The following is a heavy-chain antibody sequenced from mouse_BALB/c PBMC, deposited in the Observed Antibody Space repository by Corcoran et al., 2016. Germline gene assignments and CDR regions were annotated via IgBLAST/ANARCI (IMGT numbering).Heavy chain of an antibody. J-gene: IGHJ4*01. D-gene: IGHD2-14*01. CDR2: ISCYNGAT. V-gene: IGHV1S34*01. Sequence: LVKTGASVKISCKASGYSFTGYYMHWVKQSHGKSLEWMGYISCYNGATSYNQKFKGKATFTVDTSSSTAYMQFNSLTSEDSAVYYCARWRYDYAKDYWGQGTSVTVSS. CDR3: ARWRYDYAKDY. CDR1: GYSFTGYY.